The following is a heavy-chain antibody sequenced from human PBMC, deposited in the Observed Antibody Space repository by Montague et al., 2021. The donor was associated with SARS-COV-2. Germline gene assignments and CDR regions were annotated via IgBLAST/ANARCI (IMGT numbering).Heavy chain of an antibody. J-gene: IGHJ6*02. CDR2: IYTSGSS. V-gene: IGHV4-61*02. CDR1: GGSVSSGSYY. D-gene: IGHD3-22*01. CDR3: ARERSAGYYDGSGYHSYKYGIDV. Sequence: TLSLTCTVSGGSVSSGSYYWSWIRQPAGKGLEWIGRIYTSGSSNYNPSLKSRVTISVDTSKNQFSLKVSSVTAADTAVYYCARERSAGYYDGSGYHSYKYGIDVWGQGTTVTVSS.